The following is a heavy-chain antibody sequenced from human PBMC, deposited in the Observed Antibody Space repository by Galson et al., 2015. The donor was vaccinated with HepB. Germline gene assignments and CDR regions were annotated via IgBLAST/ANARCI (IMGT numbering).Heavy chain of an antibody. D-gene: IGHD2-21*01. CDR1: GGTFSSYA. J-gene: IGHJ4*02. V-gene: IGHV1-69*10. CDR3: ARSDCGGDCYHSTFDY. Sequence: SVKVSCKASGGTFSSYAISWVRQAPGQGLEWMGGIIPILGIANYAQKFQGRVTITADKSTSTAYMELSSLRSEDTAVYYCARSDCGGDCYHSTFDYWGQGTLVTVSS. CDR2: IIPILGIA.